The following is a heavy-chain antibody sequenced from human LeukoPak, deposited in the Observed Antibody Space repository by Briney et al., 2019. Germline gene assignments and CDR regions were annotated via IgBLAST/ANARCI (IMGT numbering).Heavy chain of an antibody. CDR1: GFSFSTYN. CDR2: ISPGSNYI. CDR3: ARGSVGLQRNDWFDP. V-gene: IGHV3-21*01. D-gene: IGHD4-11*01. J-gene: IGHJ5*02. Sequence: GGSLRLTCAASGFSFSTYNMNWVRQAPGKGLELVSSISPGSNYISYADSVKGRFTISRDNAKNSLYLQMNSLRAEDTALYYCARGSVGLQRNDWFDPWGQGTLVTVSS.